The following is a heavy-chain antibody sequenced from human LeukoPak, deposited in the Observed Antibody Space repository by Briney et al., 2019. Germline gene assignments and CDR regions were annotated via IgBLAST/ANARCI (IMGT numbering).Heavy chain of an antibody. J-gene: IGHJ4*02. D-gene: IGHD6-19*01. CDR3: ARDLSSGWYATGYYFDY. Sequence: APVKVSCKASGYTFTSYGISWVRQAPGQGLEWMGWISAYNGNTNYAQKLQGRVTMTTDTSTSTAYMELRSLRSDDTAVYYCARDLSSGWYATGYYFDYWGQGTLVTVSS. V-gene: IGHV1-18*01. CDR1: GYTFTSYG. CDR2: ISAYNGNT.